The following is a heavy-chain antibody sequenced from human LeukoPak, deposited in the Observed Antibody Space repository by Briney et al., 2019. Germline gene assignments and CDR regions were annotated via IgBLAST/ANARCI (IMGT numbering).Heavy chain of an antibody. CDR1: GGSISSGGYY. Sequence: SQTLSLTCTVSGGSISSGGYYWSWIRQHPGKGLEWIGYIYYSGSTYYNPSLKSRVTISVDTSKNQFSLKLSSVTAADTAVYYCAREYGSGSYIDYWGQGTLVTASS. D-gene: IGHD3-10*01. CDR2: IYYSGST. CDR3: AREYGSGSYIDY. J-gene: IGHJ4*02. V-gene: IGHV4-31*03.